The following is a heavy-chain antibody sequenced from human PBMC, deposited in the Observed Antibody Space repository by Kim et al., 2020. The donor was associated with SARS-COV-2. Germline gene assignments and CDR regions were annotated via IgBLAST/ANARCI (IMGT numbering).Heavy chain of an antibody. Sequence: GGSLRLSCAASGFTFSSHSMTWVRQAPGKGLEWVSFITSGSIYIYYAASVKGRFTISRENAKNSLFLQMNSLRAEDTAVYYCARVQPQYLGGFDPWGQGTQVIVSS. D-gene: IGHD3-9*01. CDR1: GFTFSSHS. CDR2: ITSGSIYI. J-gene: IGHJ5*02. CDR3: ARVQPQYLGGFDP. V-gene: IGHV3-21*01.